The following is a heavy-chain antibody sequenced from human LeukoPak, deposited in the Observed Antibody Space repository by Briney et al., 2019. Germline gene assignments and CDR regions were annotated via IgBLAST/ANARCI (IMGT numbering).Heavy chain of an antibody. V-gene: IGHV1-8*03. J-gene: IGHJ6*03. CDR3: ARATHTTYSSSWYYSTHLILNYMDV. CDR2: MNPNSGNT. Sequence: ASVKVSCKASGYTFTSYDINWVRQATGQGLEWMGWMNPNSGNTGYAQKFQGRVTITRNTSISTAYMELSSLRSEDTAVYYCARATHTTYSSSWYYSTHLILNYMDVWGKGTTVTVSS. D-gene: IGHD6-13*01. CDR1: GYTFTSYD.